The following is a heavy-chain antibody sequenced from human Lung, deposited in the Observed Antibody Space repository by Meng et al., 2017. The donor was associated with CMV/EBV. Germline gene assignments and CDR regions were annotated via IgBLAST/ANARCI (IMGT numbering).Heavy chain of an antibody. CDR3: AGNSESGH. CDR2: MYSGGIT. Sequence: GESLKISCAASGFSVGSEYMSWVRQAPGKGLEWVSLMYSGGITRYSDSVRGRFTISRDSSKNTLFLQMNSLRAEDTAVYYCAGNSESGHWGQGTLVTVSS. J-gene: IGHJ4*02. V-gene: IGHV3-53*01. CDR1: GFSVGSEY. D-gene: IGHD1-1*01.